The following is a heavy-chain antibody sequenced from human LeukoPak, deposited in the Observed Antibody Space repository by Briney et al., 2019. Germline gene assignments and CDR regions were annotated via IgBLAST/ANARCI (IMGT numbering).Heavy chain of an antibody. J-gene: IGHJ4*02. CDR3: AKGYSGSYFDY. Sequence: GGSLRLSCAASGFTFSNYAMSWVRQAPGKGLEWVSTISGSGGSAYYADSVKGRFTISRDNSKNTLYLQMNSLRAEDTAVYYCAKGYSGSYFDYWGQGTLVTVSS. CDR1: GFTFSNYA. D-gene: IGHD1-26*01. CDR2: ISGSGGSA. V-gene: IGHV3-23*01.